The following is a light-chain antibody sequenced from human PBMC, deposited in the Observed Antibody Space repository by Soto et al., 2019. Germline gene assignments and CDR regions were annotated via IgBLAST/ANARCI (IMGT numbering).Light chain of an antibody. CDR3: LQSYSPPYT. CDR2: AAS. CDR1: QAIRTA. V-gene: IGKV1-6*01. J-gene: IGKJ2*01. Sequence: AIQLTQSPSSLSASVGDRVTITCRASQAIRTALGWYQQKPGKVPKLLIYAASTLQSGVPSRFSGSGSGTDFTLTISSLQPEDYATYYCLQSYSPPYTFGRGTKLEIK.